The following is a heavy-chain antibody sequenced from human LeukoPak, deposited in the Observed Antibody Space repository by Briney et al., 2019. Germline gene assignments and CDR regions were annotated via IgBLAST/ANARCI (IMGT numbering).Heavy chain of an antibody. CDR1: GFTFSSYA. D-gene: IGHD3-16*02. CDR2: LSEGGDTA. V-gene: IGHV3-23*01. CDR3: AKDLKNRRSMITFGGVIVNP. J-gene: IGHJ5*02. Sequence: PGRSLRLSCAGSGFTFSSYAMHWVRQAPGRGLEWVSSLSEGGDTAYYADSVKGRFTISRDNSKNTLYLQMNSLRAEDTAVYYCAKDLKNRRSMITFGGVIVNPWGQGTLVTVSS.